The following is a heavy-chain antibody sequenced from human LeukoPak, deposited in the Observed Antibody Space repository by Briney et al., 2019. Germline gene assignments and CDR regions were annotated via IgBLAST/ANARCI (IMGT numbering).Heavy chain of an antibody. V-gene: IGHV4-39*01. CDR1: GGSIRSNSYY. J-gene: IGHJ5*02. Sequence: SETLSLTCSVSGGSIRSNSYYWGWIRQPPGKGLEWIGSIYYVGSTYYNPSLKSRVTISVDTSKNQFSLRLSSVTAADTAVYYCVRQSTGSSSGWHRTNWFDPWGQGTLVTVSS. D-gene: IGHD6-19*01. CDR3: VRQSTGSSSGWHRTNWFDP. CDR2: IYYVGST.